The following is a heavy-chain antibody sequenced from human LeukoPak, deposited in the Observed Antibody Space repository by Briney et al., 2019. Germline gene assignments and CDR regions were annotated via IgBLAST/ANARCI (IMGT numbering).Heavy chain of an antibody. D-gene: IGHD4-17*01. V-gene: IGHV3-9*03. CDR2: ISWNSGSI. CDR3: AKGGGLATVTTSYFDY. CDR1: GFTFDDYG. J-gene: IGHJ4*02. Sequence: AGGSLRLSCAASGFTFDDYGMSWVRQAPGKGLEWVSGISWNSGSIGYADSVKGRFTISRDNAKNSLYLQMNSLRAEDMALYYCAKGGGLATVTTSYFDYWGQGTLVTVSS.